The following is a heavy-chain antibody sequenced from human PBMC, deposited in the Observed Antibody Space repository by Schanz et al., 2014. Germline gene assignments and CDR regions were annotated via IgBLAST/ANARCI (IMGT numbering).Heavy chain of an antibody. J-gene: IGHJ4*02. Sequence: EVQLLESGGGLVQPGGSLRLSCAVSGFTFSSYTMKWVRQAPGKGLEWVSSISSTSTYLYYADSVKGRFTISRDDAKNSHYLQMNSLRVEDTAVFYCVKIGYTHWSLDDWGQGILVTVSS. CDR2: ISSTSTYL. CDR1: GFTFSSYT. D-gene: IGHD6-13*01. V-gene: IGHV3-21*06. CDR3: VKIGYTHWSLDD.